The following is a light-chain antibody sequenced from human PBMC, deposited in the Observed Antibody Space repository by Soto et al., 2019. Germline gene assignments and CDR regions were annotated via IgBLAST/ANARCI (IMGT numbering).Light chain of an antibody. Sequence: QSVLTQPPSASGSPGQSVTISCTGTSSVVGGYNYVSWYQQHPGRAPKLIIYEVTKRPSGVPDRFSGSKSGNTASLTVSGLQAEDEADYYCSSYAGSNTVVFGGGTKLTV. CDR2: EVT. V-gene: IGLV2-8*01. CDR3: SSYAGSNTVV. J-gene: IGLJ2*01. CDR1: SSVVGGYNY.